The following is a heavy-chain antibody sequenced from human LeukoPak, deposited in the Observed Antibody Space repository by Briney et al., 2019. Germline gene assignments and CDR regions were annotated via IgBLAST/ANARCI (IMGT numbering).Heavy chain of an antibody. CDR1: GYPFTSYG. Sequence: ASVKVSCKASGYPFTSYGLTWVRQTPGQGLQWMGWIAAYNGATNYAQIFQGRISMTTDTSTNTGYMELRSLTSDDTAVYYCAREDSNSENFWGQGTLVTVSS. CDR2: IAAYNGAT. V-gene: IGHV1-18*01. D-gene: IGHD2/OR15-2a*01. CDR3: AREDSNSENF. J-gene: IGHJ4*02.